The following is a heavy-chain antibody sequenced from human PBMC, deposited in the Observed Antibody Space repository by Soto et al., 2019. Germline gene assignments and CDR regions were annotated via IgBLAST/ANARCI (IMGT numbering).Heavy chain of an antibody. CDR3: ALAESYGDYPNWFDP. CDR2: IYWNDDK. D-gene: IGHD4-17*01. J-gene: IGHJ5*02. Sequence: QITLKESGPTLVKPTQTLTLTCTFSGFSLSTSGVGVGWIRQPPGKALEWLALIYWNDDKRYSPSLKSRLTITKDTSKNQVVLTMTNMDPVDTATYYCALAESYGDYPNWFDPWGQGTLVTVSS. CDR1: GFSLSTSGVG. V-gene: IGHV2-5*01.